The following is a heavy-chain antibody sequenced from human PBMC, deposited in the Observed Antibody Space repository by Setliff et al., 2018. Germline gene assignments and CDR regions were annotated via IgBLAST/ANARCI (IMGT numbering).Heavy chain of an antibody. CDR2: IYTSGST. J-gene: IGHJ3*02. D-gene: IGHD1-26*01. V-gene: IGHV4-4*07. CDR3: ARKGISALSGAFDM. Sequence: SETLSLTCTVSGGSISNYYWSWIRQPAGKGLEWIGRIYTSGSTNYNPSLKSRVTMSVDTSTNQFSLKLSYVTAADTAVYYCARKGISALSGAFDMWGQGTMVTVSS. CDR1: GGSISNYY.